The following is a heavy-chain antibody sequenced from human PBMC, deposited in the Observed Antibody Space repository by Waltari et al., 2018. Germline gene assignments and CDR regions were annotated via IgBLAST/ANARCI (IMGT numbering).Heavy chain of an antibody. CDR2: IYYSGST. Sequence: QLQLQESGPGLVKPSETLSLTCTVSGGSISSSSYYWGWIRQPPGQGLEWIGSIYYSGSTYYNPSRKSRVTISVDTSKNQFSLKLSSVTAADTAVYYCARQTTGYSSSWYPYYFDYWGQGTLVTVSS. CDR3: ARQTTGYSSSWYPYYFDY. J-gene: IGHJ4*02. CDR1: GGSISSSSYY. D-gene: IGHD6-13*01. V-gene: IGHV4-39*01.